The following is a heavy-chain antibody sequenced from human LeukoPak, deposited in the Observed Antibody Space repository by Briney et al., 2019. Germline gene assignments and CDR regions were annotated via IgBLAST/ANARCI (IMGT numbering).Heavy chain of an antibody. CDR2: FHKSGST. V-gene: IGHV4-39*01. CDR1: GGSITSYSYY. J-gene: IGHJ2*01. Sequence: SETLSLTCTVSGGSITSYSYYWGWIRQPPGKGLEWIGNFHKSGSTYYNSSLKSRVTISVDTSKNQFSLKLSSVTAADTAVYYCARLDRLGYYYDSSGYFGYFFDLWGRGTLVTVSS. CDR3: ARLDRLGYYYDSSGYFGYFFDL. D-gene: IGHD3-22*01.